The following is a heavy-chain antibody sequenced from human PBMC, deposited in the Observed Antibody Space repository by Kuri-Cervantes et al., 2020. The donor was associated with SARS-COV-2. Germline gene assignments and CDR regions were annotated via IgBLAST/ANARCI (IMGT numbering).Heavy chain of an antibody. V-gene: IGHV3-30*18. Sequence: GGSLRLSCAASGFTFSSYGMHWVRQAPGKGLEWVAVISYDGSNKYYADSVKGRFTISRDDSKNTLYLQMNSLRAEDTAVYYCAKVFGGAVYDYWGQGTLVTVSS. D-gene: IGHD3-16*01. CDR2: ISYDGSNK. J-gene: IGHJ4*02. CDR3: AKVFGGAVYDY. CDR1: GFTFSSYG.